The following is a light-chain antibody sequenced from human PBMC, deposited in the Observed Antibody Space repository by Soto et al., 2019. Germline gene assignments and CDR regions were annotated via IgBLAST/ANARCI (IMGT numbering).Light chain of an antibody. CDR3: QSYDSSLSGWV. CDR1: NSNIGAGYD. CDR2: GNS. J-gene: IGLJ3*02. V-gene: IGLV1-40*01. Sequence: QPVLTQPPSVSGAPGQRVTISCTGYNSNIGAGYDVHWYQQLPGTAPKLLIYGNSNRHSGVPDRFSASKSGTSASLAITGLQAEDEADYYCQSYDSSLSGWVFGGGTKLTVL.